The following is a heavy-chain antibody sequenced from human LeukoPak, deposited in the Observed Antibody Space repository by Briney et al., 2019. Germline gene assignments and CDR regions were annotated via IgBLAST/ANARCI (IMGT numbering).Heavy chain of an antibody. J-gene: IGHJ4*02. CDR1: GFTFSSYW. CDR3: ARDVPSPEFYFDY. CDR2: IKQDGSEK. D-gene: IGHD3-10*01. Sequence: GGSLRLSCAASGFTFSSYWMSWVCQAPGKGLEWVANIKQDGSEKYYVDSVKGRFTISRDNAKNSLYLQMNSLRAEDTAVYYCARDVPSPEFYFDYWGQGTLVTVSS. V-gene: IGHV3-7*01.